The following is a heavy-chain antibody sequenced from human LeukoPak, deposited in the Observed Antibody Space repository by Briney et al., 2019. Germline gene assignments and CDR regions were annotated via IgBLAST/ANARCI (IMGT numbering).Heavy chain of an antibody. CDR2: IYHSGST. CDR1: GGSISSGGYS. J-gene: IGHJ4*02. Sequence: KPSETLSLTCAVSGGSISSGGYSWSWIRQPPGKGLEWIGYIYHSGSTYYNPSLKSRVTISVDRSKNQFSLKLSSVTAADTAVYYCARAPYDSSGYYDYWGQGTLVTVSS. CDR3: ARAPYDSSGYYDY. D-gene: IGHD3-22*01. V-gene: IGHV4-30-2*01.